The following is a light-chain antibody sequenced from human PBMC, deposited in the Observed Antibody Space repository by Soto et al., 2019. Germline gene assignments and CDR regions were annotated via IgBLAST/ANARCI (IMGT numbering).Light chain of an antibody. CDR3: KQYGT. Sequence: EIVLTQFPGTLSLSPGERATLSCRASQSVSSSSLAWYQQEPGQAPRLLIYGASSRATGIPDRFSGSGSGTDFTLTIRRLEPEDFAVYYCKQYGTFGQGTKVEIK. CDR1: QSVSSSS. V-gene: IGKV3-20*01. CDR2: GAS. J-gene: IGKJ1*01.